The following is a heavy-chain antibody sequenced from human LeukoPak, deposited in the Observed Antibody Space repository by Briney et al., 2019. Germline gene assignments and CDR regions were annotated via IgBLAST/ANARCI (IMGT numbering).Heavy chain of an antibody. D-gene: IGHD3-22*01. V-gene: IGHV1-18*01. CDR2: ISAYNGNT. Sequence: ASVKVSCKASGYTFTSYGISWVRQAPGQGLEWMGWISAYNGNTNYAQKLQGRVTMTTDTSTSTAYMELRSLRSDDTAVYYCARDPDPYYYDSSGYYREGSNWFDPWGQGTLVTVSS. CDR3: ARDPDPYYYDSSGYYREGSNWFDP. CDR1: GYTFTSYG. J-gene: IGHJ5*02.